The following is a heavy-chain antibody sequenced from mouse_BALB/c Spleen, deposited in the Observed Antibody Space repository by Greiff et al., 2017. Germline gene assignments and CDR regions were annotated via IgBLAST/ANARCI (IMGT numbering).Heavy chain of an antibody. CDR2: ISSGGSYT. CDR1: GFTFSSYG. Sequence: EVQVVESGGDLVKPGGSLKLSCAASGFTFSSYGMSWVRQTPDKRLEWVATISSGGSYTYYPDSVKGRFTISRDNAKNTLYLQMSSLKSEDTAMYYCNIYYDYDGGSRFAYWGQGTLVTVSA. V-gene: IGHV5-6*01. D-gene: IGHD2-4*01. J-gene: IGHJ3*01. CDR3: NIYYDYDGGSRFAY.